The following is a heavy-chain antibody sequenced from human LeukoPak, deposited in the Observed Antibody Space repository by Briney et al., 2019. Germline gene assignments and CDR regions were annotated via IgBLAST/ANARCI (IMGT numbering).Heavy chain of an antibody. V-gene: IGHV1-2*02. CDR2: INPNSGGT. CDR1: GYTFTGYY. D-gene: IGHD2-15*01. CDR3: ARDCSGGSCYHYFDY. J-gene: IGHJ4*02. Sequence: GASVKVSCKASGYTFTGYYMHWVRQAPGQGLEWMGWINPNSGGTNYAQKFQGRVTMTRDTSISTAYMELSRLRSDDTAVYYCARDCSGGSCYHYFDYWGQGTLVTVSS.